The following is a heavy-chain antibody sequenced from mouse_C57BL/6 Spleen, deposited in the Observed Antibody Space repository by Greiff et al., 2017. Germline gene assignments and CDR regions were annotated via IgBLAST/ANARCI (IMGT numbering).Heavy chain of an antibody. CDR1: GFTFSDYG. Sequence: EVKLMESGGGLVKPGGSLKLSCAASGFTFSDYGMHWVRQAPENGLEWVAYISSGSSTISYADTVKGRFTISRDNAKNTLFLQMTSLRSEDTAMYDCARNYGTNTMDYWGQGTSVTVSS. CDR3: ARNYGTNTMDY. CDR2: ISSGSSTI. J-gene: IGHJ4*01. V-gene: IGHV5-17*01. D-gene: IGHD1-1*01.